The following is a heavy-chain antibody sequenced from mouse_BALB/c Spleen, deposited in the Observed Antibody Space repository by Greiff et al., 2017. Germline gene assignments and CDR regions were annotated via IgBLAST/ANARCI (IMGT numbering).Heavy chain of an antibody. D-gene: IGHD2-14*01. CDR1: GFTFSDYY. V-gene: IGHV5-4*02. Sequence: EVKVVESGGGLVKPGGSLKLSCAASGFTFSDYYMYWVRQTPEKRLEWVATISDGGSYTYYPDSVKGRFTISRDNAKNNLYLQMSSLKSEDTAMYYCARDPYRYDLYWYFDVWGAGTTVTVSS. CDR3: ARDPYRYDLYWYFDV. CDR2: ISDGGSYT. J-gene: IGHJ1*01.